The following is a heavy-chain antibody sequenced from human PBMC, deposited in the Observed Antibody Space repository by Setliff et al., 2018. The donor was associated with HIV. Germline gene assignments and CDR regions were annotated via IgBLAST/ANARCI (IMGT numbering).Heavy chain of an antibody. CDR2: IRNKKNGGTT. CDR1: GFTFSNAW. D-gene: IGHD1-26*01. Sequence: PGGSLRLSCAAAGFTFSNAWMTWVRQAPGKGLEWVARIRNKKNGGTTYYAAHVESRFTISREHSKNTLSLQMNSRKTEDTAIYYCTTDLGSGRFSWNNNWGQGTLVTGSS. CDR3: TTDLGSGRFSWNNN. J-gene: IGHJ4*02. V-gene: IGHV3-15*01.